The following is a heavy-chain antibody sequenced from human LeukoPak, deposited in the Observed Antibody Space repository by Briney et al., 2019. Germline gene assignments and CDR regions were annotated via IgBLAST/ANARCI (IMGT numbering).Heavy chain of an antibody. V-gene: IGHV3-48*01. CDR2: ISSSGSTI. D-gene: IGHD2-15*01. J-gene: IGHJ4*02. CDR3: ASILGYCSGGSCTNDD. CDR1: GFTFSSYS. Sequence: GGSLRLSCAASGFTFSSYSMNWVRQAPGKGLEWVSYISSSGSTIFYADSVKGRFTISRDNAKNSLYLQMNSLRAEDTAVYYCASILGYCSGGSCTNDDWGQGTLVTVSS.